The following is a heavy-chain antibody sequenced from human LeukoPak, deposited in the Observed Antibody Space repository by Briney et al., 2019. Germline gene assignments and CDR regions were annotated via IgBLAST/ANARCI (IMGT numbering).Heavy chain of an antibody. Sequence: APVKVSCKTSGYTFSRYYIHWVRQAPGQGLEWMGIINTSGATTRYGQKFKGRVTATRDTSTSTVYMEMSSLNSEDTAVYYCVRGLESSGWYGMDVWGQGTTIIVSS. CDR3: VRGLESSGWYGMDV. D-gene: IGHD6-19*01. CDR1: GYTFSRYY. V-gene: IGHV1-46*01. CDR2: INTSGATT. J-gene: IGHJ6*02.